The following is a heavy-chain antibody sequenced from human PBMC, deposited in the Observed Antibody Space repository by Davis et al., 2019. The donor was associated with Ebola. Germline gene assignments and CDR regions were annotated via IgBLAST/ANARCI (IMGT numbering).Heavy chain of an antibody. D-gene: IGHD3-22*01. CDR3: ARLAYYYDSSGYHRGAFDI. Sequence: KVSCKGSGYSFTSYWIGWVRQMPGKGLEWMGIIYPGDSDTRYSPSFQGQVTIPADKSISTAYLQWSSLKASDTAMYYCARLAYYYDSSGYHRGAFDIWGQGTMVTVSS. CDR2: IYPGDSDT. J-gene: IGHJ3*02. CDR1: GYSFTSYW. V-gene: IGHV5-51*01.